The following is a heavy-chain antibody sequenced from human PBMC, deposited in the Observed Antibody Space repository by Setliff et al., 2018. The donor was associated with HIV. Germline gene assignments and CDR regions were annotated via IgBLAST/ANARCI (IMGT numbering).Heavy chain of an antibody. Sequence: SVKVSCKASGDTSSSHFISWVRQAPGQGPEGMGRILPLFGTTNLAQKFQGRVTITADKSTSTAYMELGSLRSEDTAVYYCARRQRKVGGGVALDYWGQGTLVTISS. V-gene: IGHV1-69*06. D-gene: IGHD1-26*01. CDR1: GDTSSSHF. CDR3: ARRQRKVGGGVALDY. CDR2: ILPLFGTT. J-gene: IGHJ4*02.